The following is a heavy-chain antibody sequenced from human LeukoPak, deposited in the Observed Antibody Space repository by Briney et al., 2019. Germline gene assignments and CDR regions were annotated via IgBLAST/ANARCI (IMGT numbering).Heavy chain of an antibody. V-gene: IGHV1-8*01. D-gene: IGHD4-23*01. CDR2: MNPNSGNT. CDR3: ARGGVYGGNLDY. Sequence: ASVKVSCKASGYTFTSYDINWVRQAPGQGLEWMGWMNPNSGNTGYAQKFQGRVTMTRNTSISTAYMELSSLRAEDTAAYYCARGGVYGGNLDYWGQGTLVTVSS. J-gene: IGHJ4*02. CDR1: GYTFTSYD.